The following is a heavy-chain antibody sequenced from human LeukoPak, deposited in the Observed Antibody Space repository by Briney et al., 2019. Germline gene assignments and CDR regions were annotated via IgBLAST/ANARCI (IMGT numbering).Heavy chain of an antibody. CDR1: GFTFGKYW. CDR3: ARGFLGNSFDF. D-gene: IGHD2-15*01. J-gene: IGHJ4*02. V-gene: IGHV3-7*01. Sequence: GGFLRLSCVASGFTFGKYWMSWVRQAPGKGLEWVANIKLDGSEKNYVDSVKGRFTVSRDNAKNSLYLQMNSLRPEDTAVYYCARGFLGNSFDFWGQGTLVTVSS. CDR2: IKLDGSEK.